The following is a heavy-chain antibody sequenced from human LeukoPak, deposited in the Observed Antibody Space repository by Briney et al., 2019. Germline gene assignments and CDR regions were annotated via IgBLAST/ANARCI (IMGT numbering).Heavy chain of an antibody. J-gene: IGHJ3*02. D-gene: IGHD2-15*01. CDR2: IYHSGST. V-gene: IGHV4-38-2*01. CDR1: GYSISSGYY. CDR3: ASRDMGWAFDI. Sequence: SETLSLTCAVSGYSISSGYYWGWIRQPPGKGLEWIGSIYHSGSTYYNPSLKSRVTISVDTSKNQFSLKLSSVTAADTAVYYCASRDMGWAFDIWGQGTMVTVSS.